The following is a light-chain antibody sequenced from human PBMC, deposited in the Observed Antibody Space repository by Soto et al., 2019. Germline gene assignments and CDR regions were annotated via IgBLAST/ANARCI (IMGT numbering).Light chain of an antibody. J-gene: IGKJ1*01. CDR3: QQRSNWPPWT. CDR1: QSVSSY. V-gene: IGKV3-11*01. Sequence: EIVLTQSPATLSLSPGERATLSCRASQSVSSYLAWYQQKPGQAPRLLIYDASNRATGIPARFSGSGSGTDFTLTISSLEAEDFAVYYCQQRSNWPPWTFGKGTKEEIK. CDR2: DAS.